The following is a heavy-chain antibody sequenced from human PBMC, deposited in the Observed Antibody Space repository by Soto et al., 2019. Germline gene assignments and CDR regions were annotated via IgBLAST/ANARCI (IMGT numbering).Heavy chain of an antibody. V-gene: IGHV3-23*01. CDR1: GFTFSSHA. J-gene: IGHJ3*02. CDR2: ISGSGGST. Sequence: GGSLRLSCAASGFTFSSHAMSWVRQAPGKGLEWVSAISGSGGSTYYVDSVKGRFTISRDNSKNTLYLQMNSLRAEDTAVYYCAKDLQRGYSYGYSSDAFDIWGQVTMVTASS. CDR3: AKDLQRGYSYGYSSDAFDI. D-gene: IGHD5-18*01.